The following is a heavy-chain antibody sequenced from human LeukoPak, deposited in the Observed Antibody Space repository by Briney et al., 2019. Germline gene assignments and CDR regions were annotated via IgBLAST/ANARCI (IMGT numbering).Heavy chain of an antibody. Sequence: ASVKVSCKASGYTFTDYYMHWVQQARGKGLEWMGRVDPEDGETIYAEKFQGRVTITADTSTDTAYTELSSLRSEDTAVYYCATDGGIAVAGMNYWGQGTLVTVSS. CDR2: VDPEDGET. V-gene: IGHV1-69-2*01. J-gene: IGHJ4*02. CDR3: ATDGGIAVAGMNY. D-gene: IGHD6-19*01. CDR1: GYTFTDYY.